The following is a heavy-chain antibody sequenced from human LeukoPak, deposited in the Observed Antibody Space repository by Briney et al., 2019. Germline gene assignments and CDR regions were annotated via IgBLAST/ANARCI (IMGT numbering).Heavy chain of an antibody. V-gene: IGHV3-30*03. D-gene: IGHD2-15*01. CDR3: ARTFPSGGSVRGDYGFLDV. CDR1: GFTFTDYG. CDR2: ISYDGPNK. J-gene: IGHJ6*02. Sequence: GGSLRLSCVASGFTFTDYGVNWVRQAPGKGLEWVAIISYDGPNKYYIDSVKGRFTISRDNSKNTLYLQMNSLRVEDTAVYYCARTFPSGGSVRGDYGFLDVWGQGTTVTVSS.